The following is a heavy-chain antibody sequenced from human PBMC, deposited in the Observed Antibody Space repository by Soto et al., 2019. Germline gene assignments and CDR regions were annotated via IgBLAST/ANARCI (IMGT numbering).Heavy chain of an antibody. Sequence: ETLTVSGAVPGGSISSYYWSWIRQPPGKGLEWIGYIYYSGSAKYSPSLKSPVTISLDTSRTQFSVRLPSVTAADKAVYYCAGGHGSGWQNSEYWGRGTLVTVSS. CDR1: GGSISSYY. J-gene: IGHJ4*02. D-gene: IGHD6-19*01. CDR2: IYYSGSA. CDR3: AGGHGSGWQNSEY. V-gene: IGHV4-59*01.